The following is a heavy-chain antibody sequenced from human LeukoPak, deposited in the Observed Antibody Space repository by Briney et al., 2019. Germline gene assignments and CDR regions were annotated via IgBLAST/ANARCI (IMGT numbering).Heavy chain of an antibody. V-gene: IGHV5-10-1*01. CDR1: GYSFTSYW. CDR3: ARLVGYSNYEAFDY. J-gene: IGHJ4*02. CDR2: SVRSVCYT. D-gene: IGHD4-11*01. Sequence: GESLRISCKGSGYSFTSYWISWVRQMPGKGLEWMGRSVRSVCYTNYSPSFQGHVTISADKSISPAYLQWSSLKASDTAMYYCARLVGYSNYEAFDYWGQGTLVTVSS.